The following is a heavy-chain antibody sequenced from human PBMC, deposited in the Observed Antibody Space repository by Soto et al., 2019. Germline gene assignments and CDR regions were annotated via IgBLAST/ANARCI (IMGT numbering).Heavy chain of an antibody. CDR2: IYYSGST. Sequence: SETLSLTCTVSGASISSHYLGWIRQPPGKRLEWIGNIYYSGSTNYNPSLKSRVTISIDTSKTQFSLKLSSVTAAATAIYYCATMIGYFDYWGQGTLVTVSS. D-gene: IGHD3-22*01. CDR1: GASISSHY. V-gene: IGHV4-59*11. CDR3: ATMIGYFDY. J-gene: IGHJ4*02.